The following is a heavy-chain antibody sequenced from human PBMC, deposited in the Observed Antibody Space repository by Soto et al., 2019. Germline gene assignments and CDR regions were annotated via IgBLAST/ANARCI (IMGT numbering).Heavy chain of an antibody. V-gene: IGHV3-48*01. CDR3: ARETDSLMNYDFWRGYYRISWFDP. J-gene: IGHJ5*02. CDR1: GFPFSSYS. D-gene: IGHD3-3*01. Sequence: PGGSPRLSCAASGFPFSSYSMNWVRQAPGKGLEWVSYISSSSSTIYYADSVKGRFTIPRDNAKNSLYLQMNSLRAEDTAVYYCARETDSLMNYDFWRGYYRISWFDPWGQGTLVTVSS. CDR2: ISSSSSTI.